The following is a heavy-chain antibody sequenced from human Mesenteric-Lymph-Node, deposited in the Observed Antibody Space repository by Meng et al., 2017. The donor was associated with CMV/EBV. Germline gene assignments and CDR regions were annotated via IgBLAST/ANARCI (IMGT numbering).Heavy chain of an antibody. CDR3: AKERDARYNYGMDV. CDR2: IYSGGSST. D-gene: IGHD5-24*01. CDR1: GFTFSSHD. Sequence: GESLKISCAASGFTFSSHDMNWVRQAPGKGLEWVSIIYSGGSSTYYADSVRGRFTISRDNSKNTLFLQMNSLRAEDTALYYCAKERDARYNYGMDVWGQGTTVTVSS. V-gene: IGHV3-23*03. J-gene: IGHJ6*02.